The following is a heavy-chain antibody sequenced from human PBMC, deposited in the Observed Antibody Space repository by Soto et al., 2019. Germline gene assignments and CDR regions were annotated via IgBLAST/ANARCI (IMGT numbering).Heavy chain of an antibody. CDR3: ARVLGSGSYQYYYYGMDV. CDR1: GGTFSSYA. Sequence: ASVKVSCKASGGTFSSYAISWVRQAPGQGLEWMGGIIPIFGTANYAQKFQGRVTITADESTSTAYMELSSLRSEDTAVYYCARVLGSGSYQYYYYGMDVWGQGTTVTVSS. CDR2: IIPIFGTA. J-gene: IGHJ6*02. V-gene: IGHV1-69*13. D-gene: IGHD3-10*01.